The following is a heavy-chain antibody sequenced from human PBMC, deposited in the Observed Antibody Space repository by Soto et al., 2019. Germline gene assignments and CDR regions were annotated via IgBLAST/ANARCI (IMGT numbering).Heavy chain of an antibody. CDR1: GGSISSSSYY. Sequence: SETLSLTCTVSGGSISSSSYYWGWIRQPPGKGLEWIGSIYYSGSTYYNPSLKSRVTISVDTSKNQFSLKLSSVTAADTAVYYCASPTERNDFWSGYWDAFDIWGQGTMVTVSS. J-gene: IGHJ3*02. CDR2: IYYSGST. CDR3: ASPTERNDFWSGYWDAFDI. D-gene: IGHD3-3*01. V-gene: IGHV4-39*01.